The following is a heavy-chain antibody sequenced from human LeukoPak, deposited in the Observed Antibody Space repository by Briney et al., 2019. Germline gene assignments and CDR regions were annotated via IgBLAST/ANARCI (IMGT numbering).Heavy chain of an antibody. V-gene: IGHV3-23*01. Sequence: GGSLRLSCAASGFTFSSYGMSWVRQAPGKGLEWVSAISGSGGSTYYADSVKGRFTISRDNSKNTLYLQMSSLRAEDTAVYYCAKNIVVVTARPDAFDIWGQGTMVTVSS. D-gene: IGHD2-21*02. CDR3: AKNIVVVTARPDAFDI. CDR2: ISGSGGST. J-gene: IGHJ3*02. CDR1: GFTFSSYG.